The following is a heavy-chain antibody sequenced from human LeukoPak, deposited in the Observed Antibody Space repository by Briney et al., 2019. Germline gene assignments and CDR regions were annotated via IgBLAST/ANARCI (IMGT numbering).Heavy chain of an antibody. D-gene: IGHD3-22*01. CDR2: ISGRGGST. Sequence: GGSLRLSCPASVFTFSSCAMSCVRQAPGKGLEWVSSISGRGGSTYYADSVKGRFTTSRDNHMITLYLQMNSLRAAGTAVYLCASEGTYDSRGSRDYWGQGTLVTVSS. CDR3: ASEGTYDSRGSRDY. V-gene: IGHV3-23*01. CDR1: VFTFSSCA. J-gene: IGHJ4*02.